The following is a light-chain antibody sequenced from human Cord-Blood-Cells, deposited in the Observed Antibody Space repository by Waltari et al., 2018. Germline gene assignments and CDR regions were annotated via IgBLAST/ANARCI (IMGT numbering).Light chain of an antibody. CDR3: CSYAGSSTWV. J-gene: IGLJ3*02. V-gene: IGLV2-23*01. CDR2: EGS. Sequence: QSALTQPAPVSGSPGQSITISCTGTSSGVGSYNLVSWYQHHPAKAPKLMIYEGSKWPSGVSNRFSGSKSGNRASLTISGLQAEDEADYYCCSYAGSSTWVFGGGTKLTVL. CDR1: SSGVGSYNL.